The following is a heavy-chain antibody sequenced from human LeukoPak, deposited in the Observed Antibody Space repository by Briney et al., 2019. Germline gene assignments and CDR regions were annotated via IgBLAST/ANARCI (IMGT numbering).Heavy chain of an antibody. CDR2: ISDSGGST. CDR1: GFTFSTYG. V-gene: IGHV3-23*01. D-gene: IGHD3-3*01. CDR3: AKDPSGRNYFDY. J-gene: IGHJ4*02. Sequence: GGSLRLSCAASGFTFSTYGMSWVRQAPGKGPEWVSAISDSGGSTDYADSVKGRFTISRDNSKNTLYLQMNSLRAEDTAVYYCAKDPSGRNYFDYWGQGTLVTVSS.